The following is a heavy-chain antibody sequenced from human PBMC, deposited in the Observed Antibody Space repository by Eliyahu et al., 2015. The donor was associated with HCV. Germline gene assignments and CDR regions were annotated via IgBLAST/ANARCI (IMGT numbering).Heavy chain of an antibody. CDR3: ARAGYYYDSSGYFRFDY. V-gene: IGHV4-34*01. J-gene: IGHJ4*02. Sequence: QVQLQQWGAGLLKPSETLSLTCAVYGGSFSGYYWSWIRQPPGEGLAGVGWGNQSWRTHQQPSLKSRVTISVDTSKNQFSLKLSSVTAADTAVYYCARAGYYYDSSGYFRFDYWGQGTLVTVSS. CDR1: GGSFSGYY. D-gene: IGHD3-22*01. CDR2: QSWRTH.